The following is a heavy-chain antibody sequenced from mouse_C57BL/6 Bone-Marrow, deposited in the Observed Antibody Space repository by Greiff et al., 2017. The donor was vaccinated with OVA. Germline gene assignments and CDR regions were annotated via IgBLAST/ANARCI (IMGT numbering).Heavy chain of an antibody. CDR2: INYDGSST. Sequence: EVQLVESEGGLVQPGSSMKLSCTASGFTFSDYYMAWVRQVPEKGLEWVANINYDGSSTYYLDSLKSRFIISRDNAKNILYLQMSSLKSEDTATYYCARVYYGSSSYYAMDYWGQGTSVTVSS. CDR1: GFTFSDYY. CDR3: ARVYYGSSSYYAMDY. V-gene: IGHV5-16*01. J-gene: IGHJ4*01. D-gene: IGHD1-1*01.